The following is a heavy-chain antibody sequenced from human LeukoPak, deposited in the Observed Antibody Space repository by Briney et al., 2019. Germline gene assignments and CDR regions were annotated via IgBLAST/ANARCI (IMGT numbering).Heavy chain of an antibody. D-gene: IGHD6-13*01. J-gene: IGHJ5*02. V-gene: IGHV4-59*08. CDR3: SAAGTMGGGWFDP. Sequence: PSETLSLTCTVSGVSISSYYWSWIRQPPGKGLEWIGYIYYSGSTNYNPSLKSRVTISVDTSKNQFFLKLSSVTAADTAVYYCSAAGTMGGGWFDPWGQGTLVTVSS. CDR1: GVSISSYY. CDR2: IYYSGST.